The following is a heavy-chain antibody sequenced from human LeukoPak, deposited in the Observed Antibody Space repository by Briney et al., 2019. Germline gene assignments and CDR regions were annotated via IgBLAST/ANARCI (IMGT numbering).Heavy chain of an antibody. D-gene: IGHD6-13*01. CDR3: ARHDGAAAAGYFDY. Sequence: SETLSLTCIVSGGSISSSSYYWGWIRQPPGKGLEWIGSIYYSGSTYYNPSLKSRVTISVDTSKNQFSLKLSSVTAADTAVYYCARHDGAAAAGYFDYWGQGTLVTVSS. CDR2: IYYSGST. V-gene: IGHV4-39*01. J-gene: IGHJ4*02. CDR1: GGSISSSSYY.